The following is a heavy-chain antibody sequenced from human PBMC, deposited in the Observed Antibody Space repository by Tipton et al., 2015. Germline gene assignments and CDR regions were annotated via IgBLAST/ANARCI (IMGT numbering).Heavy chain of an antibody. Sequence: TLSLTCAVSAYSISTDYYWVWIRQPPGKGLEWIGNMFYSGSAYYNPAFNSRVTISVDTSENQFSLRLSSVTAADTAVYYCADPLYCSGGGCYPSGYWGQGTLVTVSS. V-gene: IGHV4-38-2*01. CDR3: ADPLYCSGGGCYPSGY. D-gene: IGHD2-15*01. CDR2: MFYSGSA. CDR1: AYSISTDYY. J-gene: IGHJ4*02.